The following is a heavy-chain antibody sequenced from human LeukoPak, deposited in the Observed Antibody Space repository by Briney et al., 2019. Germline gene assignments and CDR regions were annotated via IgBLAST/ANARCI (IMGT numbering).Heavy chain of an antibody. Sequence: SHTLSLTYAITGDSVSSNSDSWNWIRQSPSRGLECLGRSYYRSKCNTDYAVSVKSRITIIPDTSKNQFSLLLNSVTPEDSAVYYCARDPDSSYEWGPFDPWGQGTLVTVFS. CDR2: SYYRSKCNT. J-gene: IGHJ5*02. CDR1: GDSVSSNSDS. D-gene: IGHD1-26*01. V-gene: IGHV6-1*01. CDR3: ARDPDSSYEWGPFDP.